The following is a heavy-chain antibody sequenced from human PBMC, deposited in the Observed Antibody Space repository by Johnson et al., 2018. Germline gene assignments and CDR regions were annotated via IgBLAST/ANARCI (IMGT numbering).Heavy chain of an antibody. J-gene: IGHJ6*03. Sequence: QVQLQESGPGLVKPSEPLSLTCTVSGGSISSSSYYWGWIRQPPGKVLEWIGNIYYSGSTYYNPSLKSRVTISVDTSKNQFSLKLSSVTAADTAVYYCAVQYYYYNYMDVWGKGTTVTVS. CDR3: AVQYYYYNYMDV. D-gene: IGHD1-1*01. CDR1: GGSISSSSYY. CDR2: IYYSGST. V-gene: IGHV4-39*07.